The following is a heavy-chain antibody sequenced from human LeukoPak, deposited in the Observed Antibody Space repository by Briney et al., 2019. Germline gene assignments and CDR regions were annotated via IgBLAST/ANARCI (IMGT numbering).Heavy chain of an antibody. CDR1: GFTFSSYA. D-gene: IGHD2-8*01. J-gene: IGHJ4*02. CDR3: ANAYCTNGVCPNDY. Sequence: PGGSLRLSCAASGFTFSSYAMSWVRQAPGKGLEWVSAISGSGGSTYYADSVKGRFTISRDNSKNTLYLQMNSLRAEDTALYYCANAYCTNGVCPNDYWGQGTLVTVSS. CDR2: ISGSGGST. V-gene: IGHV3-23*01.